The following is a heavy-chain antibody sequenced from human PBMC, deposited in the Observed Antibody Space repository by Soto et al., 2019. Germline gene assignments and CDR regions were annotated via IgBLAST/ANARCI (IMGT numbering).Heavy chain of an antibody. CDR2: ISYDGSNK. V-gene: IGHV3-30-3*01. J-gene: IGHJ4*02. Sequence: QVQLVESGGGVVQSGRSLRLSCAASGFTFSSYAMHWVRQAPGKGLEWVAVISYDGSNKYYADSVKGRFTISRDNSKNTLYLQMNSLRAEDTAVYYCARVTTSEYYFDYWGQGTLVTVSS. CDR1: GFTFSSYA. CDR3: ARVTTSEYYFDY.